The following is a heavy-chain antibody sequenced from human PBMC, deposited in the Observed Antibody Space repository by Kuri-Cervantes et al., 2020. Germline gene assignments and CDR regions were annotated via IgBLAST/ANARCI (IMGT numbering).Heavy chain of an antibody. D-gene: IGHD4-11*01. J-gene: IGHJ5*02. CDR1: GFTFSNAW. Sequence: GGSLRLPCAASGFTFSNAWMSWVRQAPGKGLEWVGRIKSKTDGGTTDYAAPVKGRFTISRDDSKNTLYLQMNSLKTEDTAVYYCARDHYSNYVWGMNWFDPWGQGTLVTVSS. CDR3: ARDHYSNYVWGMNWFDP. CDR2: IKSKTDGGTT. V-gene: IGHV3-15*01.